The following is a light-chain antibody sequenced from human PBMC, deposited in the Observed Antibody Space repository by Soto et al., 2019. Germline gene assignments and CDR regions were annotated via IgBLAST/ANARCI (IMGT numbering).Light chain of an antibody. CDR1: QTVLYSSNNKNY. V-gene: IGKV4-1*01. CDR3: QQYYTTPLT. Sequence: DIVMTQSPDSLAVSLGERATINCKSSQTVLYSSNNKNYLAWYQQKPRQPPKLLISWASTRESGVPDRFSGSGSGTDFTLTISSLQAEDVAVYYCQQYYTTPLTFGQGTKVEIK. J-gene: IGKJ1*01. CDR2: WAS.